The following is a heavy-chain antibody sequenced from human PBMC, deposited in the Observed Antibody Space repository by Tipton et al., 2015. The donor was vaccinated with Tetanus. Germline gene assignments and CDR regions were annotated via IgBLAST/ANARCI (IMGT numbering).Heavy chain of an antibody. J-gene: IGHJ6*02. CDR3: ARVSYYYYGMDV. V-gene: IGHV3-74*01. Sequence: SLRLSCAASGFTFSSYWMHWVRQAPGKGLVWVSRINSDGSSTSHADSVKGRFTISRDNAKNTLYLQMNSLRAEDTALYHCARVSYYYYGMDVWGQGTTVTVSS. CDR1: GFTFSSYW. CDR2: INSDGSST.